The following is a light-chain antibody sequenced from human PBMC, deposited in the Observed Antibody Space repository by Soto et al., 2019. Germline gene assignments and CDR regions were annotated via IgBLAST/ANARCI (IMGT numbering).Light chain of an antibody. V-gene: IGKV3D-20*02. CDR3: QQRSNWPLT. CDR2: GAS. Sequence: EIVLTQSPGTLSLSPGERATLSCRTSQSVSNNYLAWYQQKPGQAPRLLIYGASSRATGIPDRFSGSGSRTDFTLTISRLEPEDFAVYYCQQRSNWPLTFGGGTKVDIK. CDR1: QSVSNNY. J-gene: IGKJ4*01.